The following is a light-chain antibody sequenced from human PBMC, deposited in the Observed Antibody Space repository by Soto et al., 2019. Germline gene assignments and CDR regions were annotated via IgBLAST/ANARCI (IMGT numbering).Light chain of an antibody. J-gene: IGKJ4*01. CDR2: GAS. CDR1: QSVSSN. CDR3: QQYNSWPPLP. Sequence: EILMTQSPATLSVSPGERATLSCRASQSVSSNLAWYQQKPGQAPRLLIYGASTRATGIPARFSGSGSGTEFTLTISSLQSEDLAVYYCQQYNSWPPLPFGGGTKVEIK. V-gene: IGKV3-15*01.